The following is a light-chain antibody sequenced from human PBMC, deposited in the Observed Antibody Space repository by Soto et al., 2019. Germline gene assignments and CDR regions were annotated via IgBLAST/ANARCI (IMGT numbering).Light chain of an antibody. CDR1: SSNIGSNL. J-gene: IGLJ2*01. CDR3: AAWDDSLNGVL. V-gene: IGLV1-44*01. Sequence: QPVLTQPPSTSGTPGQRVTISCFGSSSNIGSNLVNWYQQLPGTAPKLLIYSSNQRPSGVPDRFSGSKSGTSASLAISGLQSEDEADYYCAAWDDSLNGVLFGGGTKLTV. CDR2: SSN.